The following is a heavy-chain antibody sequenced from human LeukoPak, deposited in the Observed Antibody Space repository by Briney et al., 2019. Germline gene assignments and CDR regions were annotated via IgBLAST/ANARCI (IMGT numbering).Heavy chain of an antibody. D-gene: IGHD3-22*01. Sequence: GESLKISCKGSGYRFNAYWIAWVRQMPGKRLEWMGIIYPADSDTRYSPSFQGQVTISADKSVRTAYLQWSSLKASDTAMYYCARPNITSYYDSRGYDAFDVWGQGTMVTVSS. CDR1: GYRFNAYW. V-gene: IGHV5-51*01. CDR3: ARPNITSYYDSRGYDAFDV. J-gene: IGHJ3*01. CDR2: IYPADSDT.